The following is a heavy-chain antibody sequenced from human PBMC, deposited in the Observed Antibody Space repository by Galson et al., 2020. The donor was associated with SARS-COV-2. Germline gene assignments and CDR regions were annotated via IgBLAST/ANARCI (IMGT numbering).Heavy chain of an antibody. CDR2: INPKSGGT. CDR1: GYTFTDYY. V-gene: IGHV1-2*02. D-gene: IGHD1-20*01. Sequence: ASVKVSCKASGYTFTDYYIHWVRQAPGQGLEWMGWINPKSGGTNYAQKFEGRVTMTRDTSITTAYMELSRLRADDTAVYYCARLRYYDYGMDVWGQGTTVTVSS. CDR3: ARLRYYDYGMDV. J-gene: IGHJ6*02.